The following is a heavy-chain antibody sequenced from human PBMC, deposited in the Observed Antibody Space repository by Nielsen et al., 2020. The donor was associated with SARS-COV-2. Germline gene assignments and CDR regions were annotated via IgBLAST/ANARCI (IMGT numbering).Heavy chain of an antibody. CDR1: GFTFDDYG. V-gene: IGHV3-20*04. D-gene: IGHD6-19*01. CDR3: ARESVTGTDAFDI. Sequence: GESLKISCAASGFTFDDYGMRWVRQAPGKGLEWVSGINWNGGSTGYADSVKGRFTISRDNAENSLSLQMNSLRAEDTAVYYCARESVTGTDAFDIWGQGTVVTVSS. J-gene: IGHJ3*02. CDR2: INWNGGST.